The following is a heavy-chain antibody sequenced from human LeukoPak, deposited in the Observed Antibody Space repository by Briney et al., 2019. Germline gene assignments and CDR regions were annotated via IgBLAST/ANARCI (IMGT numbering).Heavy chain of an antibody. CDR2: ISGSGGST. CDR1: GFTFSSYA. CDR3: ANPPTLSGSYYFDY. Sequence: GGSLRLSCAASGFTFSSYAMSWVRQAPGKGLEWVSAISGSGGSTYYADSVKGRFTISRDNSKNTLYLQMNSLRAEDTAVYYCANPPTLSGSYYFDYWGQGTLVTVSS. V-gene: IGHV3-23*01. D-gene: IGHD1-26*01. J-gene: IGHJ4*02.